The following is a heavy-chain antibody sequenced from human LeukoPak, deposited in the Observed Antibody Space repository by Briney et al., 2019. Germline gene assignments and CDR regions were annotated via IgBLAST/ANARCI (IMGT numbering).Heavy chain of an antibody. CDR1: GGSISSYY. CDR2: IYYSGST. Sequence: PSETLSLTCTVSGGSISSYYWSWIRQPPGKGLEWIGYIYYSGSTNYNPSLKSRVTISVDTSKNQFSLKLSSVTAADTAVYYCARDVGSGMDVWGQGTTVTVSS. V-gene: IGHV4-59*01. J-gene: IGHJ6*02. CDR3: ARDVGSGMDV. D-gene: IGHD1-26*01.